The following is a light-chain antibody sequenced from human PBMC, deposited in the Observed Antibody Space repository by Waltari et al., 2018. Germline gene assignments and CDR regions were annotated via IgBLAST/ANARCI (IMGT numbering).Light chain of an antibody. V-gene: IGKV3-20*01. J-gene: IGKJ1*01. CDR3: QHYLRLPVT. Sequence: EIVLTQSPGTLSLSPGERATLSCRASQSISRTLVWYQKKPGQAPRLLLYAASTRAIGIPDRFSGSGSGTDFSLTISRLEPEDFAVYYCQHYLRLPVTFGQGTKVEIK. CDR2: AAS. CDR1: QSISRT.